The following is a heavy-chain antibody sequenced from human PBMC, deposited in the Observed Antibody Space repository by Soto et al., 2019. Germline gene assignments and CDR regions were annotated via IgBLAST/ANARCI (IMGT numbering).Heavy chain of an antibody. J-gene: IGHJ5*02. CDR2: INHSGST. D-gene: IGHD2-2*01. Sequence: SETLSLTCAVYGGSFSGYYWSWIRQPPGKGLEWIGEINHSGSTNYNPSLKSRVTISVDTSKNQFSLKLSSVTAADTAVYYCARRGGFVVVPAARRGLIDPWGQGTLVTVSS. CDR3: ARRGGFVVVPAARRGLIDP. CDR1: GGSFSGYY. V-gene: IGHV4-34*01.